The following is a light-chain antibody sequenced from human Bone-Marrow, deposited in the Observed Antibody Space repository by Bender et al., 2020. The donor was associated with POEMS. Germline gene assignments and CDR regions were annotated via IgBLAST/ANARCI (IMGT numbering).Light chain of an antibody. CDR2: SNY. Sequence: QSVLTQPPSASGTPGQSVIISCSGTDSNFGGNNVNWYQHLPGTALRLVVYSNYQRPSGVPDRFSGSKSGNTASLTVSGLLADDEGDYYCGSYAGSIYVLFGGGTKLTVL. V-gene: IGLV1-44*01. CDR1: DSNFGGNN. CDR3: GSYAGSIYVL. J-gene: IGLJ2*01.